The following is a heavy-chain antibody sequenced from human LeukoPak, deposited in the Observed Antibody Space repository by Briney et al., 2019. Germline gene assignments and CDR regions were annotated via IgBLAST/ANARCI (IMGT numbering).Heavy chain of an antibody. V-gene: IGHV3-48*03. CDR2: ISSSGSTI. Sequence: PGGSLRHSCAASGFTFSSYEMNWVRQAPGKGLEWVSYISSSGSTIYYADSVKGRFTISRDNAKNSLYLQMNSLRAEDTAVYYCAIDFDFEALVPWGQGTLVTVSS. CDR3: AIDFDFEALVP. D-gene: IGHD5-18*01. CDR1: GFTFSSYE. J-gene: IGHJ5*02.